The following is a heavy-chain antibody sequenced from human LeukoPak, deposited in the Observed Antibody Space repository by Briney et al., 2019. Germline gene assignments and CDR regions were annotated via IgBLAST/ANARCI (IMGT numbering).Heavy chain of an antibody. Sequence: GGSLRLSCAASGYTFNSYAMSWVRQAPGKGLESVSAISGSGASTYYADSVKGRFTISRDNSKNTLYLQMNSLRAEDTALYYCAKEPASGSCFDYWGQGTLVTVSS. V-gene: IGHV3-23*01. CDR1: GYTFNSYA. J-gene: IGHJ4*02. CDR3: AKEPASGSCFDY. CDR2: ISGSGAST. D-gene: IGHD3-10*01.